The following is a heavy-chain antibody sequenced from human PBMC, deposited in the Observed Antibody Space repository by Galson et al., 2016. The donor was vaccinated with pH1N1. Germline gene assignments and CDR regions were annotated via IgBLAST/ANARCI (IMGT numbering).Heavy chain of an antibody. J-gene: IGHJ6*02. CDR1: GFTFSNYG. Sequence: SLRLSCAASGFTFSNYGIHWVRQAPGKRLEWVTFIRYDGGNIYYEDSVKGRFTISRDSSKNTVYLQMNSLRAEDTAVYYCAKDLAYYDILSKTYYSYYGMDVWGQGTTVTVSS. CDR2: IRYDGGNI. V-gene: IGHV3-30*02. CDR3: AKDLAYYDILSKTYYSYYGMDV. D-gene: IGHD3-9*01.